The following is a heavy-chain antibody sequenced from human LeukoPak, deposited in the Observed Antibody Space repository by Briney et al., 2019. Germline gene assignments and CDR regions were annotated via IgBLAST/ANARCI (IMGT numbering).Heavy chain of an antibody. CDR2: IKQDGSEK. V-gene: IGHV3-7*01. CDR3: ARGDVDTAMVSY. J-gene: IGHJ4*02. CDR1: GFTFSIYW. Sequence: GGSLRLSCAASGFTFSIYWMSWVRQAPGKGLEWVANIKQDGSEKYYVDSVKGRFTISRDNAKNSLYLQMNSLRAEDTAVYYCARGDVDTAMVSYWGQGTLVTVSS. D-gene: IGHD5-18*01.